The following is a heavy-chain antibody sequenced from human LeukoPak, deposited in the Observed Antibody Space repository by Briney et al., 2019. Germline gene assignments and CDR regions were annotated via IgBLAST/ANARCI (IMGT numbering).Heavy chain of an antibody. Sequence: SQTLSLTCTVSGGSISSGSYYWSWIRQPAGKGLEWIGRIYTSGSTNYNPSLKSRVTISVDTSKNQLSLKLSSVTAADTAVYYCAREAPIAVADDNWFDPWGQGTLVTVSS. CDR1: GGSISSGSYY. D-gene: IGHD6-19*01. CDR3: AREAPIAVADDNWFDP. J-gene: IGHJ5*02. V-gene: IGHV4-61*02. CDR2: IYTSGST.